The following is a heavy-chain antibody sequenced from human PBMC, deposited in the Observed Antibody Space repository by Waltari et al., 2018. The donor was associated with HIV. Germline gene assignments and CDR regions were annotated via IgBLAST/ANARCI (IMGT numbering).Heavy chain of an antibody. D-gene: IGHD3-10*01. CDR3: ARIYVSGAFDI. V-gene: IGHV3-23*01. CDR1: GFTFSNHA. J-gene: IGHJ3*02. CDR2: IAASYPNT. Sequence: EAQLLESGGGLVQPGGSLRVSCVGSGFTFSNHAMIWVRQGPGKGLELVSAIAASYPNTYYSDSVRGRFTVSKDNSENSLHLQMNSLRAEDTALYYCARIYVSGAFDIWGQGTVVTVSS.